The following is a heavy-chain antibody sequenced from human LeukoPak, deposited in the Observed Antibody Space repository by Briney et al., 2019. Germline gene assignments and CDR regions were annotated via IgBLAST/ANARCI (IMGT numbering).Heavy chain of an antibody. CDR1: GFTFSSYW. J-gene: IGHJ4*02. CDR2: IISDGSYT. CDR3: AKDRVPAAMEALDY. V-gene: IGHV3-74*01. D-gene: IGHD2-2*01. Sequence: PGGSLRLSCAASGFTFSSYWMHWVRQAPGKGLVWVSRIISDGSYTTYADSVKGRFTISRDNAKNTLYLQMNSLRAEDTAVYYCAKDRVPAAMEALDYWGQGTLVTVSS.